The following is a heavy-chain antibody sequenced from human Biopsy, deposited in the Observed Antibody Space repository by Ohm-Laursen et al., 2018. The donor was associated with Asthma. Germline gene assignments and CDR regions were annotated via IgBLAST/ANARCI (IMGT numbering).Heavy chain of an antibody. Sequence: SSVKVSCKSLGGTFNTYVIGWVRQAPGQGLEWMGGINSVFGTTTYPQKFPDRVTITADDSTSTVYMELSSLRSEDTAVYYCARKAGSCISRTYYSLDFWGQGTLVTVSS. V-gene: IGHV1-69*01. CDR1: GGTFNTYV. D-gene: IGHD1-26*01. J-gene: IGHJ4*02. CDR2: INSVFGTT. CDR3: ARKAGSCISRTYYSLDF.